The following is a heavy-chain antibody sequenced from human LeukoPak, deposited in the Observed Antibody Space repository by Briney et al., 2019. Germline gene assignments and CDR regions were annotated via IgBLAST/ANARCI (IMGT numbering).Heavy chain of an antibody. D-gene: IGHD7-27*01. CDR2: IGSSSSSI. V-gene: IGHV3-21*01. Sequence: GGSLRLSCAASGITFSSHSMNWVRQAPGKGLEWVSAIGSSSSSIYYADSVKGRFTISRDNAKNSLYLQMNSLRAEDTAVYYCARESGEAFDIWGQGTIVTASS. CDR3: ARESGEAFDI. CDR1: GITFSSHS. J-gene: IGHJ3*02.